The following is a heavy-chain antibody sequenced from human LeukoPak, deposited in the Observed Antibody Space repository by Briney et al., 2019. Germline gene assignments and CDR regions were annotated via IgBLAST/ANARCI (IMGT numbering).Heavy chain of an antibody. CDR1: GFTFDDYT. CDR3: AKDVGYRTPENWFDP. J-gene: IGHJ5*02. CDR2: ISWDGGST. V-gene: IGHV3-43*01. Sequence: PGGSLRLSCAASGFTFDDYTMHWVRQAPGKGPEWVSLISWDGGSTYYADSVKGRFTISRDNSKNSLYLQMNSLRTEDTALYYCAKDVGYRTPENWFDPWGQGTLVTVSS. D-gene: IGHD6-25*01.